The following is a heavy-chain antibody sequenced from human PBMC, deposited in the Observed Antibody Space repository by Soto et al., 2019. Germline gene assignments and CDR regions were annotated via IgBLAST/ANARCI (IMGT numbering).Heavy chain of an antibody. CDR1: GFSLRRRRRG. CDR2: IYWDDDK. V-gene: IGHV2-5*02. J-gene: IGHJ3*01. D-gene: IGHD6-19*01. CDR3: AHRLAIAVARKNLYATFDF. Sequence: CRPLVNPTQTLRLSGNISGFSLRRRRRGVAWIRQSPGKPLEWLALIYWDDDKRYSPSLKSRLTITKDTSKNQVVLTMTNMDPVDTATYFCAHRLAIAVARKNLYATFDFWRQGTMVTVSS.